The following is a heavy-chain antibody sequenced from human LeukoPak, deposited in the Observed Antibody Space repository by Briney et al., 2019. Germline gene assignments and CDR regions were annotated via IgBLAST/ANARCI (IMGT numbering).Heavy chain of an antibody. D-gene: IGHD3-10*01. CDR3: VRYITMVRGVKYYFDY. V-gene: IGHV3-7*03. CDR2: IKQEGSEK. Sequence: GGSLRLSCAASGFTFSSYWMSWVRQAPGKGLEWVANIKQEGSEKYYVDSVKGRFTISRDNAKNSLYLQMNSLRAGDTAVYYCVRYITMVRGVKYYFDYWGQGTLVTVSS. J-gene: IGHJ4*02. CDR1: GFTFSSYW.